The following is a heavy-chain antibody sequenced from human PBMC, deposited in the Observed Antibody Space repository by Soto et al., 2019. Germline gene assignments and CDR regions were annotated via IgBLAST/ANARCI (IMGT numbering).Heavy chain of an antibody. D-gene: IGHD3-10*01. CDR2: INAGNGNT. V-gene: IGHV1-3*01. CDR3: ASSRITMVPYGMDV. J-gene: IGHJ6*02. Sequence: QVQLVQSGAEVKKPGASVKVSRKASGYTFTSYAMHWVRQAPGQRLEWMGWINAGNGNTKYSQKFQGRVTITRDTSASTAYRELSSLRSEATAVYYCASSRITMVPYGMDVWGQGTTVTVSS. CDR1: GYTFTSYA.